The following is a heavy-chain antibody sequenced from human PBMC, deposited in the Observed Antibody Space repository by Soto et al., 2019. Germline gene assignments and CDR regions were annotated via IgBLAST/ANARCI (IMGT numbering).Heavy chain of an antibody. J-gene: IGHJ5*02. V-gene: IGHV3-21*01. CDR1: GFTFSNYN. CDR2: ISGSSIYI. Sequence: GGSLRLSCVASGFTFSNYNMNWVRQAPGKGLEWVSHISGSSIYIHYADSVRGRFTISRDNAKNSVYLKMDSLRVEDTAVYYCAREGALKPFSSWGQGALVTVSS. CDR3: AREGALKPFSS.